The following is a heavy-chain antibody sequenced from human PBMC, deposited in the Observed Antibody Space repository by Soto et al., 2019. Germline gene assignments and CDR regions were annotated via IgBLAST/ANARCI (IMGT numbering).Heavy chain of an antibody. CDR1: GLSFSLSW. J-gene: IGHJ3*02. CDR3: ARDQGWGASDI. Sequence: GGSMRLACAASGLSFSLSWMNWIRQAPGKGLEWLANLNQGGNEMNYAASVKGRFTISRDNAKNSLFLQMNNLRAEGTAVYYCARDQGWGASDIWGQGTKVTGS. V-gene: IGHV3-7*01. D-gene: IGHD6-19*01. CDR2: LNQGGNEM.